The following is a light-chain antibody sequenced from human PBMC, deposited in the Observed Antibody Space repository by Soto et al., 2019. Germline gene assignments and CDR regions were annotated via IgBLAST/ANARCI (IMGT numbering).Light chain of an antibody. V-gene: IGKV1-39*01. J-gene: IGKJ1*01. CDR1: QTISSY. CDR2: AAS. Sequence: DIQMTQSPSSLSASVGDRVTISCRASQTISSYFNWHQQSPGKAPNLLIYAASSLQRGGPSRFSCRGSGTDFTLTIRSLQREDFSTLYCRQSYSNPPTFGQVFKVDIK. CDR3: RQSYSNPPT.